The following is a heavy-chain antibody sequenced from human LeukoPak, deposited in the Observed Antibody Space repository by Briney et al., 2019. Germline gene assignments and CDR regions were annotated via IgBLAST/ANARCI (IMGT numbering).Heavy chain of an antibody. CDR1: GFTFSSYA. D-gene: IGHD5-18*01. CDR3: ARDRGYSYGSIGY. J-gene: IGHJ4*02. Sequence: GGSLRLSCAASGFTFSSYAMHWVRQAPGKGLEWVAVISYDGSNKYYADSVKGRFTISRDNSKNTLYLQMNSLRAEDTAVYYCARDRGYSYGSIGYWGQGTLVTVSS. V-gene: IGHV3-30-3*01. CDR2: ISYDGSNK.